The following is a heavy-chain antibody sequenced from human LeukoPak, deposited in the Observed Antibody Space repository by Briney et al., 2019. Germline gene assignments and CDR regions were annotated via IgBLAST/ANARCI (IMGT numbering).Heavy chain of an antibody. CDR1: GYTLTELS. CDR2: FDPEDGET. J-gene: IGHJ4*02. Sequence: ASVKVSCKVSGYTLTELSMHWVRQAPGKGLEWMGGFDPEDGETIYAQKFQGRVTMTEDTSTDTAYMELSSLRSEDTAVYYCARGGVCSGGDCYLLGVLDYWGQGTLVTVSS. D-gene: IGHD2-21*02. V-gene: IGHV1-24*01. CDR3: ARGGVCSGGDCYLLGVLDY.